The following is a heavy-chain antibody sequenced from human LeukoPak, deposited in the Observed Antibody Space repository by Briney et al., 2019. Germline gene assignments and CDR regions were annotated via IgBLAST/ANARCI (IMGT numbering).Heavy chain of an antibody. Sequence: GGSLRLSCAASGFTFSNYWMTWVRQAPGKGLEWVSTMSGNGGGKYYTDSVKGRFTISRDNSKNTLYLQMNSLRAEDTAVYFCVKDRASGTYYDAFDIWGQGTMVTVSS. V-gene: IGHV3-23*01. CDR2: MSGNGGGK. CDR3: VKDRASGTYYDAFDI. CDR1: GFTFSNYW. D-gene: IGHD1-26*01. J-gene: IGHJ3*02.